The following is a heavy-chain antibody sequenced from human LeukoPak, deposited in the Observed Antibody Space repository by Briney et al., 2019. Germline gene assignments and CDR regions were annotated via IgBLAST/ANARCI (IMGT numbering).Heavy chain of an antibody. V-gene: IGHV4-61*02. CDR2: IYTSGST. Sequence: PSETLSLTCTVSGGSISSSSYYWSWIRQPAGKGLEWIGRIYTSGSTNYNPSLKSRVTISVDTSKNQFSLKLSSVAAADTAVYYCARGVITMIVDDAFDIWGQGTMVTVSS. D-gene: IGHD3-22*01. CDR3: ARGVITMIVDDAFDI. CDR1: GGSISSSSYY. J-gene: IGHJ3*02.